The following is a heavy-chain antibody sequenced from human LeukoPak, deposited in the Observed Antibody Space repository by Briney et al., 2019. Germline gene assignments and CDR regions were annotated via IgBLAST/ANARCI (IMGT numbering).Heavy chain of an antibody. CDR1: GYSLSSGYY. Sequence: SETLSLTCAVSGYSLSSGYYWGWIRQPPGKGLELIGSIYHSGTTYYNPSLKSRVTISVDTSKNQFSLKLSSVTAADTAVYYCVGLDYGDLPDYWGRGTLVTVSS. V-gene: IGHV4-38-2*01. CDR2: IYHSGTT. J-gene: IGHJ4*02. CDR3: VGLDYGDLPDY. D-gene: IGHD4-17*01.